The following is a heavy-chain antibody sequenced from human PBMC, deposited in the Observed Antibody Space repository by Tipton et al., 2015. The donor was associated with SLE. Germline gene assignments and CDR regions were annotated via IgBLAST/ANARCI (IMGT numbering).Heavy chain of an antibody. CDR3: ARHGMAHPDYFDY. Sequence: TLSLTCALYGGSFSGYYWSWIRQPPGKGLEWIGEINRSGSTNYNPSLKSRLTISVDTSKNQFSLKLTSVTAADTAVYYCARHGMAHPDYFDYWGQGTLVAVSS. J-gene: IGHJ4*02. CDR1: GGSFSGYY. V-gene: IGHV4-34*01. CDR2: INRSGST. D-gene: IGHD5-24*01.